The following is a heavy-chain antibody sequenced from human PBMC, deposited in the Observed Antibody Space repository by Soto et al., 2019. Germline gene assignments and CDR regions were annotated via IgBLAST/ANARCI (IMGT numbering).Heavy chain of an antibody. CDR3: ARGPLVVLNYFES. Sequence: QVQLVQSGTEVKKPGSSVKVSCKASVGTFRNYPINWVRQAPGQGLEWMGSIFPLTDIPDYAQNFQARLTSSADKSTSTAYMELSSLTSDDTAMYFCARGPLVVLNYFESWGQGTLVTVSS. J-gene: IGHJ4*02. V-gene: IGHV1-69*02. CDR2: IFPLTDIP. CDR1: VGTFRNYP.